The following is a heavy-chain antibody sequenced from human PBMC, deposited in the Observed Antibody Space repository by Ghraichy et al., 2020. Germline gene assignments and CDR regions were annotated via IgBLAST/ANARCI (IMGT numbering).Heavy chain of an antibody. V-gene: IGHV4-34*01. CDR1: GGSFSGYY. Sequence: SCAVYGGSFSGYYWSWIRQPPGKGLEWIGEINHSGSTNYNPSLKSRVTISVDTSKNQFSLKLSSVTAADTAVYYCARSGPYSSSSLLNYWGQGTLVTVSS. D-gene: IGHD6-6*01. CDR2: INHSGST. CDR3: ARSGPYSSSSLLNY. J-gene: IGHJ4*02.